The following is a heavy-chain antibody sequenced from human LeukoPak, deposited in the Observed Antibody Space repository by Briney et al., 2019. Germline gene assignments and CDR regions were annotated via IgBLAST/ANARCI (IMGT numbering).Heavy chain of an antibody. CDR2: ISYDGSNK. V-gene: IGHV3-30*03. D-gene: IGHD4-23*01. Sequence: PGRSLRLSCAASGFTFSSYGMHWVRQAPGKGLEWVAVISYDGSNKYYADSVKGRFTISRDNSKNTLNLQMNSLRAEDTAVYYCALYGNYGGNWDYFDYWGQGTLVTVSS. CDR1: GFTFSSYG. CDR3: ALYGNYGGNWDYFDY. J-gene: IGHJ4*02.